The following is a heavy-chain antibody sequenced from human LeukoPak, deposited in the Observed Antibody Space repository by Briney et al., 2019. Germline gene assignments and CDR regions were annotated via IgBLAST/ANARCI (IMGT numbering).Heavy chain of an antibody. CDR1: GYTFTSYG. Sequence: ASVKVSCKASGYTFTSYGISWVRQAPGQRLESMGWINAGNGNTKYSQEFQGRVTITRDTSASTAYMELSSLRSEDMAVYYCASDTFGHGAFDIWGQGTMVTVSS. J-gene: IGHJ3*02. CDR2: INAGNGNT. V-gene: IGHV1-3*03. D-gene: IGHD3-16*01. CDR3: ASDTFGHGAFDI.